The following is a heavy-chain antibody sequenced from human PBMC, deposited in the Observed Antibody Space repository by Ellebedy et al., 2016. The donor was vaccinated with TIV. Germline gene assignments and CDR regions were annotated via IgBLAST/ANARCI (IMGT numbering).Heavy chain of an antibody. J-gene: IGHJ2*01. V-gene: IGHV3-53*01. CDR2: IYSGSST. Sequence: GESLKISCAASGFSVSSRYMSWVRQAPGKGLEWVSVIYSGSSTYYADSVKGRFTISRDNPKNTLYLKMNSLRAEDTAVYYCAGQVTDMNWYFDLWGRGTLVTVSS. CDR1: GFSVSSRY. D-gene: IGHD2-21*02. CDR3: AGQVTDMNWYFDL.